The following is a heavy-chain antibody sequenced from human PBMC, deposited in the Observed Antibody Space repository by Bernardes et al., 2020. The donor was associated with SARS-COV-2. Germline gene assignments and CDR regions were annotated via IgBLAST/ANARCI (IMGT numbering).Heavy chain of an antibody. Sequence: GGSLRLSCAASGFTFDDYAMHWVRQAPGKGLEWVSGISWNSGSIGYADSVKGRFTISRDNAKNSLYLQMNSLRAEDTALYYCAKDSYYDSSAEASFDYWGQGTLVTVSS. J-gene: IGHJ4*02. CDR3: AKDSYYDSSAEASFDY. V-gene: IGHV3-9*01. D-gene: IGHD3-22*01. CDR1: GFTFDDYA. CDR2: ISWNSGSI.